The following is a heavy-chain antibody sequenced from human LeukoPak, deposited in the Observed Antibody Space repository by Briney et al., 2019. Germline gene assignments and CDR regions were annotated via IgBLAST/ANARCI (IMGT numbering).Heavy chain of an antibody. CDR3: AREYSASEH. Sequence: GASVKVSCKASGYNFVGYYLHWVRQAPGQGLEWMAWIDPYTGNTHYAQKFQGRITVTRDTSLSTTYMELNWLTSDDTALYYCAREYSASEHWGQGTLVTVPS. J-gene: IGHJ1*01. V-gene: IGHV1-2*02. CDR1: GYNFVGYY. CDR2: IDPYTGNT. D-gene: IGHD5-12*01.